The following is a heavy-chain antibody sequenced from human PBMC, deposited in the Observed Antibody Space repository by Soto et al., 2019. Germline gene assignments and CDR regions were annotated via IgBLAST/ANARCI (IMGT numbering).Heavy chain of an antibody. CDR2: VYSTGGV. CDR1: GDSVGRFY. CDR3: ARDLSGTGLDI. Sequence: QVHLHESGPGLVKPSETLSLTCNVSGDSVGRFYWSWIRQSAGKGLEWIGRVYSTGGVTYNPALKGRVTISLDRSNNHVSLEMNSVTAADTAVYFCARDLSGTGLDIWGRGTRVSVSS. J-gene: IGHJ6*02. V-gene: IGHV4-4*07. D-gene: IGHD1-26*01.